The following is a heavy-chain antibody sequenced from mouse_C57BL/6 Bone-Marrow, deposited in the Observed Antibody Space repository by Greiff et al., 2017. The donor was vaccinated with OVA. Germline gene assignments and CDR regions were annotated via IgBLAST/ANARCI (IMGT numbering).Heavy chain of an antibody. CDR1: GYNIKNTY. V-gene: IGHV14-3*01. Sequence: VQLQQSVAELVRPGASVKLSCTASGYNIKNTYMHWVKQRPEQGLEWIGRIDPANGNTKYAPKFQGKATITADKSSNTAYLQLSSLTSEDTAIYYCARGGVWLRRTYYAMDYWGQGTSVTVSA. CDR3: ARGGVWLRRTYYAMDY. D-gene: IGHD2-2*01. J-gene: IGHJ4*01. CDR2: IDPANGNT.